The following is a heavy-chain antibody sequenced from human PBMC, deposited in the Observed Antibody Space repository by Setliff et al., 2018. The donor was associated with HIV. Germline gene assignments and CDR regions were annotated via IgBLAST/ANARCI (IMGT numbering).Heavy chain of an antibody. J-gene: IGHJ6*03. D-gene: IGHD5-18*01. CDR3: ARRGDSYGLDPIYYYYYYMDA. Sequence: GASVKVSCKASGYTFTSYGISWVRQAPGQGLEWMGWITPFNGNTNYAQKLQGRVTMTTDTSTSTAYMELRSLRSDDTAVYYCARRGDSYGLDPIYYYYYYMDAWGKGTTVTVSS. CDR2: ITPFNGNT. V-gene: IGHV1-18*01. CDR1: GYTFTSYG.